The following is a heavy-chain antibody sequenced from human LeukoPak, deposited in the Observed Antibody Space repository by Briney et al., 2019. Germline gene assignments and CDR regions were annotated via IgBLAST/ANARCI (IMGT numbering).Heavy chain of an antibody. J-gene: IGHJ6*02. CDR3: ARVDRLGYSYGPSHYGMDV. CDR1: GGSISSYY. Sequence: SETLSLTCTVSGGSISSYYWSWIRQPPGKGLEWIGYIYYSGSTNYNPSLKSRVTISVDTSKNQFSLKLSSVTAADTAVYYCARVDRLGYSYGPSHYGMDVWGQGTTVTVSS. CDR2: IYYSGST. V-gene: IGHV4-59*01. D-gene: IGHD5-18*01.